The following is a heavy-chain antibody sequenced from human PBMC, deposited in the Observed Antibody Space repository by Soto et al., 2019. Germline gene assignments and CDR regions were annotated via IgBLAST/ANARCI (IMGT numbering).Heavy chain of an antibody. J-gene: IGHJ4*02. CDR1: GGSISSFFYY. CDR3: ARATYDSSGYYLVGFDY. Sequence: TLSLTCTVSGGSISSFFYYWSWIRQHPGKGLEWIGYIYYSGSTYYNPSLKSRVTISVDTSKNQFSQKLSSVTAADTAVYYCARATYDSSGYYLVGFDYWGQGTLVTVSS. D-gene: IGHD3-22*01. CDR2: IYYSGST. V-gene: IGHV4-31*03.